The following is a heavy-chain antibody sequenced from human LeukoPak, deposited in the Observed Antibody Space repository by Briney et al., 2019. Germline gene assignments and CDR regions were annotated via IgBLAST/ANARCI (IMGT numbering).Heavy chain of an antibody. CDR2: ISPSGDIR. J-gene: IGHJ4*02. Sequence: PGGSLRLSCAASGFTFSNHGMNWVRQAPGKGLEWVSGISPSGDIRYYADSVKGRFTISRDNSKNTLYLEVNSLTAKDTAVYYCAKDDAWLRFGEWSQGTLVTVSS. CDR3: AKDDAWLRFGE. D-gene: IGHD3-10*01. CDR1: GFTFSNHG. V-gene: IGHV3-23*01.